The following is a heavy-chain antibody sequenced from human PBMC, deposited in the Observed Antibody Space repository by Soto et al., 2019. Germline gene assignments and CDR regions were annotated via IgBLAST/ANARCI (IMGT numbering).Heavy chain of an antibody. CDR1: GGSISSGGYY. CDR2: IYYSGST. Sequence: SETLSLTCTVSGGSISSGGYYWSWIRQHPGKGLEWIGYIYYSGSTYYNPSLKSRVTISVDTSKNQFSLKLSSVTAADTAVYYCARSGVITIFGAVPSRAYGMDVRGQGTTVTVSS. J-gene: IGHJ6*02. D-gene: IGHD3-3*01. CDR3: ARSGVITIFGAVPSRAYGMDV. V-gene: IGHV4-31*03.